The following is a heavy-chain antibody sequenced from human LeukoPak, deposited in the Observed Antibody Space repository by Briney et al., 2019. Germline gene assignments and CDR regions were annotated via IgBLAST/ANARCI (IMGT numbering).Heavy chain of an antibody. CDR3: ARDSPWSVRYFDY. Sequence: GGSLRLSCAASGFAFSDYYMSWIRQAPGKGLEWVSYISSSSSYTNYADSVKGRITISRDNAKNSLYLQMNSLRAEDTAVYYCARDSPWSVRYFDYWGQGTLVTVSS. CDR1: GFAFSDYY. D-gene: IGHD2-8*01. V-gene: IGHV3-11*06. J-gene: IGHJ4*02. CDR2: ISSSSSYT.